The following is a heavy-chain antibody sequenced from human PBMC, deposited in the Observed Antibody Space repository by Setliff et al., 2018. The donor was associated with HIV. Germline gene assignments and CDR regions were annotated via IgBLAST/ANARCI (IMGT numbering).Heavy chain of an antibody. D-gene: IGHD5-12*01. CDR1: GGSFSDYY. Sequence: ETLSLTCAVYGGSFSDYYWTWIRQPPGKGLEWIGEINHRGHTNYIPSLRSRVTISVDTSKNHFSLTLTSVTAADTAIYYCARGRHIVATIPLDQWGQGMLVTVSS. CDR2: INHRGHT. CDR3: ARGRHIVATIPLDQ. V-gene: IGHV4-34*01. J-gene: IGHJ4*02.